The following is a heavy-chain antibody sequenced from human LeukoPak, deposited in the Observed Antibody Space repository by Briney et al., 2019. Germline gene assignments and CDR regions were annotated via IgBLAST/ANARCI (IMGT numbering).Heavy chain of an antibody. CDR1: GGSISSSSYY. Sequence: PSETLSLTCTVSGGSISSSSYYWGWIRQPPGKGLEWIGSIYYSGSTYYNPSLKSRVTIPVDTSKNQFSLKLSSVTAADTAVYYCARDLRRWFGEFNYNYFDYWGQGTLVTVSS. CDR2: IYYSGST. J-gene: IGHJ4*02. V-gene: IGHV4-39*07. CDR3: ARDLRRWFGEFNYNYFDY. D-gene: IGHD3-10*01.